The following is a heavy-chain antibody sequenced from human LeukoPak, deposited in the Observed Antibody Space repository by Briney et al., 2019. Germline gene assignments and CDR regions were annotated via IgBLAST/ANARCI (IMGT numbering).Heavy chain of an antibody. CDR2: IYHSGST. V-gene: IGHV4-30-2*01. D-gene: IGHD4-11*01. J-gene: IGHJ3*02. CDR1: GGSISSGGYY. CDR3: ARVHFYSKGAFDI. Sequence: SETLSLTCTVSGGSISSGGYYWSWIRQPPGKGLEWIGYIYHSGSTYYNPSLKSRVTISVDRSKNQFSLKLSSVTAADTAVYYCARVHFYSKGAFDIWGQGTMVTVSS.